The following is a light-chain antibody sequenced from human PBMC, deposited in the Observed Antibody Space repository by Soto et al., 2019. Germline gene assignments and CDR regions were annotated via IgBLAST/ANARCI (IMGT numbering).Light chain of an antibody. CDR1: QDIRND. J-gene: IGKJ1*01. CDR3: QQYNSYSWT. V-gene: IGKV1-27*01. Sequence: QMTQSPSSLSSSVGDRVTITCRASQDIRNDLGWYQQKAGKAPKLLIYAASTLQSGVPSRFSGSGSGTDFTLTISSLQPDDFATYYCQQYNSYSWTFGQGTKVDIK. CDR2: AAS.